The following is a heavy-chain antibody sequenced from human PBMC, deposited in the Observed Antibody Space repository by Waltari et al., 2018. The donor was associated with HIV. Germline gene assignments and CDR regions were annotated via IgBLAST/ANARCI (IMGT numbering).Heavy chain of an antibody. Sequence: EVQLVESGGGLVKPGGSLSLSSAALGFTFNNVWMNWVRQAPGKGLEWVGRIKSKTAGGTTDYAAPVKARFTISRDDSKNTVNLQMNSLKAEDTAVYCCRSGIVRTTDYWGQGTLVTVSS. CDR2: IKSKTAGGTT. CDR1: GFTFNNVW. CDR3: RSGIVRTTDY. D-gene: IGHD1-26*01. V-gene: IGHV3-15*01. J-gene: IGHJ4*02.